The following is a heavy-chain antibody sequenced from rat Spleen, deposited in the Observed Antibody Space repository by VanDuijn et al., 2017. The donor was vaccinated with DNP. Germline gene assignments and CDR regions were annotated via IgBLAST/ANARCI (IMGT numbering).Heavy chain of an antibody. V-gene: IGHV5-58*01. J-gene: IGHJ3*01. CDR2: INPDGGGT. Sequence: EVQLVETGGGLVQPGRSLKLSCVASGFTFSSNWMFWIRQAPGKGLEWVASINPDGGGTYYRDSVKGRFTISRDNAKSTLYLQMNSLRSEDMATYYCARTYNSGYGGFAYWGQGTLVTVSS. CDR3: ARTYNSGYGGFAY. D-gene: IGHD4-3*01. CDR1: GFTFSSNW.